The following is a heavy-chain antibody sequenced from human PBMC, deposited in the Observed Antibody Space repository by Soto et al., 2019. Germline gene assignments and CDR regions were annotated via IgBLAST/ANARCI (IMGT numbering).Heavy chain of an antibody. Sequence: PSETLSLTCTVSGGSISSSSYYWGWIRQPPGKGLEWIGSIYYSGSTYYNPSPKSRVTISVDTSKNQFSLKLSSVTAADTAVYYCEREDTSYDFWSGSYYYGMDVWGKGTTVTVSS. CDR1: GGSISSSSYY. CDR2: IYYSGST. V-gene: IGHV4-39*02. D-gene: IGHD3-3*01. CDR3: EREDTSYDFWSGSYYYGMDV. J-gene: IGHJ6*04.